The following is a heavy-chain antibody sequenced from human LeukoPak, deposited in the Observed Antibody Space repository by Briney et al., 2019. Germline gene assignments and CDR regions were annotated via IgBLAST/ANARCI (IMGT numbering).Heavy chain of an antibody. CDR3: AREGYCTNGVCYTWGFDY. J-gene: IGHJ4*02. CDR2: ISAYNGNT. CDR1: GYTFTSYG. D-gene: IGHD2-8*01. Sequence: VASVKVSCKASGYTFTSYGISWVRQAPGQGLEWMGWISAYNGNTNYAQKLQGRVTMTTDTSTSTAYMELRSLRSDDTAVYYCAREGYCTNGVCYTWGFDYWGQGTLVTVSS. V-gene: IGHV1-18*01.